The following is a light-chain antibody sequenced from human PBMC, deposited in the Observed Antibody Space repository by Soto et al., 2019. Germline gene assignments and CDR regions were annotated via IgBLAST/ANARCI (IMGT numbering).Light chain of an antibody. CDR1: QSVSTT. J-gene: IGKJ1*01. CDR3: QQYHSWPRT. V-gene: IGKV3-15*01. CDR2: SVS. Sequence: ELVLTQSPATLSVSPGDRASLSCSASQSVSTTLAWYQHKPGQPPRLLFYSVSARASGVPARYSVSGSESDFTLTISSLQSEDLAVYYCQQYHSWPRTFGQGTKVE.